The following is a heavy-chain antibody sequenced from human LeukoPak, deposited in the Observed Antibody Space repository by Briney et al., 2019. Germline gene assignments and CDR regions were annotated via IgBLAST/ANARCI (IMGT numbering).Heavy chain of an antibody. CDR1: GGSISSSSYY. D-gene: IGHD2-2*01. CDR3: ARVLGYCSSTSCYGSYYFDY. V-gene: IGHV4-39*07. Sequence: SETLSLTCTVSGGSISSSSYYWGWIRQPPGKGLEWIGSIYYSGSTYYNPSLKSRVTISVDTSKNQFSLKLSSVTAADTAVYYCARVLGYCSSTSCYGSYYFDYWGQGTLVTVSS. CDR2: IYYSGST. J-gene: IGHJ4*02.